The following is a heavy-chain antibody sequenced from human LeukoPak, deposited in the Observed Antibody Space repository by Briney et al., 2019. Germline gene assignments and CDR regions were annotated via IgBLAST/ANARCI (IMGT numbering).Heavy chain of an antibody. V-gene: IGHV4-39*07. Sequence: SETLSLTCTVSGGSISSSSYYWGWIRQPPGKGLEWIGSIYTSGSTNYNPSLKSRVTMSVDTSKNQFSLKLSSVTAADTAVYYCARSPDWLFDYWGQGTLVTVSS. J-gene: IGHJ4*02. CDR1: GGSISSSSYY. CDR2: IYTSGST. CDR3: ARSPDWLFDY. D-gene: IGHD3-9*01.